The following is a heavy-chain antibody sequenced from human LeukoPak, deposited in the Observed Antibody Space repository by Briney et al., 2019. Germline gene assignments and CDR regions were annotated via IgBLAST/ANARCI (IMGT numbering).Heavy chain of an antibody. Sequence: ASVKVSCKASGYTFTGYYMHWVRRAPGQGLEWMGWINPNSGGTNYAQKFQGRVTMTRDTSISTAYMELSRLRSDDTAVYYCARDSVWYSSGWYVSRWFDPWGQGTLVTVSS. V-gene: IGHV1-2*02. CDR2: INPNSGGT. CDR1: GYTFTGYY. J-gene: IGHJ5*02. CDR3: ARDSVWYSSGWYVSRWFDP. D-gene: IGHD6-19*01.